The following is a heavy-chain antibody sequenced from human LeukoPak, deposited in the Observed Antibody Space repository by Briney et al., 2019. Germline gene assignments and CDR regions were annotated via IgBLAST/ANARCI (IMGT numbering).Heavy chain of an antibody. CDR3: ARESLRVRGVIPLFSDY. CDR2: IYYSGST. CDR1: GGSISSSSYY. D-gene: IGHD3-10*01. Sequence: SETLSLTCTVSGGSISSSSYYWGWIRQPPGKGLEWIGSIYYSGSTYYNPSLKSRVTISVDTSKNQFSLNLSSVTAADTAVYYCARESLRVRGVIPLFSDYWGQGTLVTVSS. J-gene: IGHJ4*02. V-gene: IGHV4-39*07.